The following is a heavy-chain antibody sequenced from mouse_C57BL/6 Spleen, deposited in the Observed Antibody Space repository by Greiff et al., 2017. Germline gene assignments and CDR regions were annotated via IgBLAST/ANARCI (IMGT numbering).Heavy chain of an antibody. V-gene: IGHV2-9-1*01. Sequence: VQLQQSGPGLVAPSQSLSITCTVSGFSLTSYAISWVRQPPGKGLEWLGVIWTGGGTNNNSALKSRLSISKAHSKSQVFLNMNILQTDYTAMYYWARKGDYAYGDFCAYWGQGTLVTVSA. J-gene: IGHJ3*01. CDR1: GFSLTSYA. D-gene: IGHD1-1*01. CDR3: ARKGDYAYGDFCAY. CDR2: IWTGGGT.